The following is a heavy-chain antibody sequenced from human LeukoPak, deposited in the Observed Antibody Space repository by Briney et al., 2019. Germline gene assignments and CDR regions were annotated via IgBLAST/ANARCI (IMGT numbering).Heavy chain of an antibody. CDR2: ISSSSSTI. J-gene: IGHJ1*01. CDR3: AREDDSSGYQYFQH. V-gene: IGHV3-48*01. Sequence: GGSLRLSCAASGFTFSSYSMNWVRQAPGKGLEWVSYISSSSSTIYYADSVKGRFTISRDNAKNSLYLQMNSLRAEDTAVYYCAREDDSSGYQYFQHWGQGTLVTVSS. D-gene: IGHD3-22*01. CDR1: GFTFSSYS.